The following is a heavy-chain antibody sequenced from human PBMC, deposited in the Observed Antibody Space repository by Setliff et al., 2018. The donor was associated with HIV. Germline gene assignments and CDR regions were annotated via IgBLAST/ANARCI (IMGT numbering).Heavy chain of an antibody. CDR2: ISSSSSYI. Sequence: GGSLRLSCAASGFTFSSYSMNWVRQAPGKGLEWVSSISSSSSYIYYADSVKGRFTISRDNAKNSLYLQMNSLRAEDTAVYYCARDPYYDYVWGSYRSSRYFDYWGQGTLVTVSS. J-gene: IGHJ4*02. D-gene: IGHD3-16*02. CDR3: ARDPYYDYVWGSYRSSRYFDY. CDR1: GFTFSSYS. V-gene: IGHV3-21*01.